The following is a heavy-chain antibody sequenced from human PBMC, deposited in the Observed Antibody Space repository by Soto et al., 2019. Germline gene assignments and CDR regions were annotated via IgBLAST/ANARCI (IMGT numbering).Heavy chain of an antibody. CDR2: ISYDGSNK. CDR3: AKDRARYCGGGSCYSIFDY. CDR1: GFTFSSYG. Sequence: QVQLVESGGGVVQPGRSLRLSCAASGFTFSSYGMHWVRQAPGKGLEWVAVISYDGSNKYYADSVKSRFTISRDNSKNTLYLQMNSRRAEDTAVYYCAKDRARYCGGGSCYSIFDYWGQGTLVTVSS. D-gene: IGHD2-15*01. J-gene: IGHJ4*02. V-gene: IGHV3-30*18.